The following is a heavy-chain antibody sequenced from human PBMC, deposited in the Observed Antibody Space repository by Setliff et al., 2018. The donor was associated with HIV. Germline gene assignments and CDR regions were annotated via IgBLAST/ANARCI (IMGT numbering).Heavy chain of an antibody. CDR2: ISAYNGNT. CDR3: ATQRDIVMVPGQGGFDI. V-gene: IGHV1-18*04. Sequence: ASVKVSCKASGDAFTDYYIHWVRQAPGQGLEWMGWISAYNGNTNYAQKLQGRVIMTTDTSTSTAYMELRSLRSDDTAMYYCATQRDIVMVPGQGGFDIWAQGTMVTVSS. J-gene: IGHJ3*02. CDR1: GDAFTDYY. D-gene: IGHD2-2*01.